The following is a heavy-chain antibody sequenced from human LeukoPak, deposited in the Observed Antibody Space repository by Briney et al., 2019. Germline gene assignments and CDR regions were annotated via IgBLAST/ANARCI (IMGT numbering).Heavy chain of an antibody. CDR3: AKDLRIAEAPGDYYYGMDV. CDR1: GFTFSSYG. D-gene: IGHD6-19*01. J-gene: IGHJ6*04. CDR2: ISYDGSNK. Sequence: GRSLRLSCAASGFTFSSYGMHWVRQAPGKGLEWVAVISYDGSNKYYADSVKGRFTISRDNSKNTLYLQMNSLRAEDTAVYYCAKDLRIAEAPGDYYYGMDVWGRGNRLSVSS. V-gene: IGHV3-30*18.